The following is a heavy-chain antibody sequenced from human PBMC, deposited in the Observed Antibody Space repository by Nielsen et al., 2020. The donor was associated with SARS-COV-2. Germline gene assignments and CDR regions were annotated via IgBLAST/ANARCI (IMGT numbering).Heavy chain of an antibody. V-gene: IGHV4-39*01. D-gene: IGHD2-2*01. CDR3: VRGSRNCSSTSCYPSWDYYFDY. Sequence: AGSLRLSCTVSGGSISSSSYNWGWFGKPPGKGQEWIGSIYYSGSTYYNPSLKSRVTISVDTSKNQFSLKLSSVTAAETAVYYCVRGSRNCSSTSCYPSWDYYFDYWGQGTQVTVSS. CDR1: GGSISSSSYN. J-gene: IGHJ4*02. CDR2: IYYSGST.